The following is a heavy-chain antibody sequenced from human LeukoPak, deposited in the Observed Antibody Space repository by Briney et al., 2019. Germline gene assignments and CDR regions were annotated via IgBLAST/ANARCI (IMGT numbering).Heavy chain of an antibody. CDR2: LYYSGST. CDR3: AREKALWFGESPLDV. D-gene: IGHD3-10*01. CDR1: GGSISSYY. V-gene: IGHV4-59*01. J-gene: IGHJ6*02. Sequence: SETLSLTCTVSGGSISSYYWSWIRQPPGKGLEWIGYLYYSGSTNYNPSLKSRVTISVDTSKNQFSLKLSSVTAADTAVYYCAREKALWFGESPLDVWGQGTTVTVSS.